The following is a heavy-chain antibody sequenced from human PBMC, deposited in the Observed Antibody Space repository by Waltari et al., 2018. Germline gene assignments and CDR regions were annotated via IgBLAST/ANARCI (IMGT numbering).Heavy chain of an antibody. CDR2: INRSGST. J-gene: IGHJ5*02. CDR3: ARADRGPRSGSSATPAWGP. D-gene: IGHD1-26*01. CDR1: GGSFSVYY. Sequence: QVQLQQWGAGLLKPSETLSLTCAVYGGSFSVYYWSWIRQPPGKGLEWIGEINRSGSTNYNPSLKSRATISLDTSKNHFSLKLSSVTAADTAVYYCARADRGPRSGSSATPAWGPWGQGTLVTVSS. V-gene: IGHV4-34*01.